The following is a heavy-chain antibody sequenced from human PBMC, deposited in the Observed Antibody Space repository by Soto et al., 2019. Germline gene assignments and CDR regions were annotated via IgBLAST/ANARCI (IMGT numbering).Heavy chain of an antibody. Sequence: PSETLSLTCTVSGGSISSSSYYWGWIRQPPGKGLEWIGSIYYSGSTYYNPSLKSRVTISVDTSKNQFSLKLSSVTAADTAVYYCARGGRTGTTSVFDYWGQGTLVTVSS. D-gene: IGHD1-7*01. CDR1: GGSISSSSYY. J-gene: IGHJ4*02. CDR3: ARGGRTGTTSVFDY. CDR2: IYYSGST. V-gene: IGHV4-39*01.